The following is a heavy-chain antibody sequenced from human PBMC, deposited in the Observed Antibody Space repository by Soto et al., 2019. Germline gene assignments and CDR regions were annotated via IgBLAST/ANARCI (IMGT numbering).Heavy chain of an antibody. CDR1: GFTFSSYS. V-gene: IGHV3-21*01. J-gene: IGHJ3*02. Sequence: EVQLVESGGGLVKPGGSLRLSCAASGFTFSSYSMNWVRQAPGKGLEWVSSISSSSSYIYYADSVKGRFTISRDNAKNSLCLQMNSLRAEDTAVYYCARGYHYYDSSGYDKWDAFDIWGQGTMVTVSS. CDR3: ARGYHYYDSSGYDKWDAFDI. CDR2: ISSSSSYI. D-gene: IGHD3-22*01.